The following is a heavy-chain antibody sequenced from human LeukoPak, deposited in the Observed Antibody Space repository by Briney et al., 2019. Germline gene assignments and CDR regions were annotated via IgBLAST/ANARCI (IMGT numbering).Heavy chain of an antibody. CDR2: MHPNSGNT. Sequence: GASVKVSCKASGYTYTSYDNNWVRQATGQGREWMGWMHPNSGNTDYAQKFQGRVTMTRNTSISTAYMELSSLRSEDTAVYYCARGARFLTAAHYYYYMDVWGKGTTVTISS. V-gene: IGHV1-8*01. J-gene: IGHJ6*03. CDR3: ARGARFLTAAHYYYYMDV. D-gene: IGHD6-25*01. CDR1: GYTYTSYD.